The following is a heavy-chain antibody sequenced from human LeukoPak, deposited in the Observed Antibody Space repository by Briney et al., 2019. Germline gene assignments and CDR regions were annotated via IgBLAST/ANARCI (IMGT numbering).Heavy chain of an antibody. Sequence: GASVKVSCKASEFTFPTSAVQWVRQARGQRLVWIGWIVVGSGNTNYTQKFQERVTITTDMSTSTAYMELSSLRFEDTAVYYCAAAQTHGGNPFDYWGQGTLVTVSS. CDR1: EFTFPTSA. CDR3: AAAQTHGGNPFDY. J-gene: IGHJ4*02. D-gene: IGHD4-23*01. V-gene: IGHV1-58*01. CDR2: IVVGSGNT.